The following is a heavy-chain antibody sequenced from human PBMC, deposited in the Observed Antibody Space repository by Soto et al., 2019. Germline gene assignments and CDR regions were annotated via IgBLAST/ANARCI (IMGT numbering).Heavy chain of an antibody. CDR1: GGSVSGGSYC. Sequence: SETLSLTCTVSGGSVSGGSYCWSWLRQPPGKGLDWIGYIYHSGSANYNPFLESRVSISLDTSASTAYMELSSLRSEDTAVYYCASDEPTYWGQGTLVTVSS. CDR2: IYHSGSA. V-gene: IGHV4-61*01. CDR3: ASDEPTY. D-gene: IGHD4-4*01. J-gene: IGHJ4*02.